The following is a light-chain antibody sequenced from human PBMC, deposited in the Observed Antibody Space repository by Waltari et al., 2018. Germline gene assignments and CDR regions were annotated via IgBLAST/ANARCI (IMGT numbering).Light chain of an antibody. V-gene: IGKV1-5*03. J-gene: IGKJ1*01. CDR2: KAS. CDR1: QSISSW. Sequence: DIQMTQSPSTLSASVGDRVTITCRASQSISSWLAWYQQKPGKAPKLLIYKASSLESGVPSRFSGSGSGTEFTLTISSLQPDDFATYYCQQTRGTFGQGTKVEIK. CDR3: QQTRGT.